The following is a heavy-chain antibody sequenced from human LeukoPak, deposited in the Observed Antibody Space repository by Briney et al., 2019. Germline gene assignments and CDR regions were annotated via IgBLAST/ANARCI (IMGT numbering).Heavy chain of an antibody. D-gene: IGHD7-27*01. Sequence: GASVKVSCKASGYTFTSYDINWMRQATGQGLEWMGWMSPNSDNTGYAQKFQGRVTMTRDTSTGTAYLELSSLRSEDSAVYYCVRTPPNWGADFWGQGTLVTVSS. V-gene: IGHV1-8*01. J-gene: IGHJ4*02. CDR2: MSPNSDNT. CDR3: VRTPPNWGADF. CDR1: GYTFTSYD.